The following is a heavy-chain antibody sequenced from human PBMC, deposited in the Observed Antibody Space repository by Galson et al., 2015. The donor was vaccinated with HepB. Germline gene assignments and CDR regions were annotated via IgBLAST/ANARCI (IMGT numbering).Heavy chain of an antibody. D-gene: IGHD6-13*01. CDR1: GGTFSSYT. CDR3: ARDPSPSSSWDHPREY. Sequence: SVKVSCKASGGTFSSYTISWVRQAPGQGLEWMGRIIPILGIANYAQKFQGRVTITADKSTSTAYMELSSLRSEDTAVYYCARDPSPSSSWDHPREYWGQGTLVTVSS. V-gene: IGHV1-69*04. CDR2: IIPILGIA. J-gene: IGHJ4*02.